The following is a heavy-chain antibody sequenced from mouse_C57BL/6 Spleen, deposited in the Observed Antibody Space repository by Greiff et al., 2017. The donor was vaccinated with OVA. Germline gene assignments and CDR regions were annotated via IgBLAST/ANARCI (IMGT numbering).Heavy chain of an antibody. V-gene: IGHV1-55*01. CDR3: ARAPYSNYEGGFAY. J-gene: IGHJ3*01. Sequence: VQLQQPGAELVKPGASVKMSCKASGYTFTSYWITWVKQRPGQGLEWIGDIYPGSGSTNYNEKFKSKATLTVDTSSSTAYMQLSSLTSEDSAVYYCARAPYSNYEGGFAYWGQGTLVTVSA. CDR2: IYPGSGST. CDR1: GYTFTSYW. D-gene: IGHD2-5*01.